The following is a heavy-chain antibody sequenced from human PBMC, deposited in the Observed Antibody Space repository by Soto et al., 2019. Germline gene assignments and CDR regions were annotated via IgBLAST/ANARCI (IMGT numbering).Heavy chain of an antibody. CDR3: ARDLTGPYYGCCYYGMDV. CDR2: INSDGSST. V-gene: IGHV3-74*01. J-gene: IGHJ6*02. Sequence: GGSLRLSCAASGFTFSSYWMHWVRQAPGKGLVWVSRINSDGSSTSYADSVKGRFTISRDNAKNTLYLQMNSLRAEDTAVYYCARDLTGPYYGCCYYGMDVWGQGTTVTVSS. CDR1: GFTFSSYW. D-gene: IGHD3-10*01.